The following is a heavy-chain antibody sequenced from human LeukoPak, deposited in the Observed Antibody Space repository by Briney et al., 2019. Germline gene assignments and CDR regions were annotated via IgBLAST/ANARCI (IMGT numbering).Heavy chain of an antibody. Sequence: GGSLRLSCAASGFIFSTYSMNWVRQAPGKGLEWVSSISSSSSYIYYADSVKGRFTISRDNAKNSLYLQMNSLRAEDTAVYYCARDLTMIVVANNGFDYWGQGTLVTVSS. V-gene: IGHV3-21*01. J-gene: IGHJ4*02. CDR3: ARDLTMIVVANNGFDY. CDR2: ISSSSSYI. CDR1: GFIFSTYS. D-gene: IGHD3-22*01.